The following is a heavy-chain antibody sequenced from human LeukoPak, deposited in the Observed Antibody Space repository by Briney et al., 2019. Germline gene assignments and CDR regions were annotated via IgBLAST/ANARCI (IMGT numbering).Heavy chain of an antibody. Sequence: GGSLRLSCAASGFTFRSHAMSWVRQAPGKGLEWVSSISSSSSYIYYADSVKGRFTISRDNAKNSLYLQMNSLRAEDTAVYYCARFYPSSNWGSDAFDIWGQGTMVTVSS. CDR1: GFTFRSHA. CDR2: ISSSSSYI. J-gene: IGHJ3*02. CDR3: ARFYPSSNWGSDAFDI. V-gene: IGHV3-21*01. D-gene: IGHD7-27*01.